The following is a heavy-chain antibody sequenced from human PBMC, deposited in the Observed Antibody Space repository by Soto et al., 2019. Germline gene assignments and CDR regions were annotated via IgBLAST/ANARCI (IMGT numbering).Heavy chain of an antibody. CDR2: ISAYNGNT. J-gene: IGHJ6*02. CDR3: ARTLENFDWFTAHTRLYYYYGMDV. CDR1: GYTFTSYG. V-gene: IGHV1-18*01. Sequence: ASVKVSCKASGYTFTSYGISWVRQAPGQGLEWMGWISAYNGNTNYAQKLQGRVTMTTDTSTSTAYMELRSLRSDDTAVYYCARTLENFDWFTAHTRLYYYYGMDVWGQGTTVTVSS. D-gene: IGHD3-9*01.